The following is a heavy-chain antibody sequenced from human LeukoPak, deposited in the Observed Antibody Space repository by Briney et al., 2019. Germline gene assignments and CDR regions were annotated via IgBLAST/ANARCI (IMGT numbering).Heavy chain of an antibody. CDR1: GGSISSSSYY. CDR2: IYYSGST. J-gene: IGHJ4*02. CDR3: ARETTVTTATFDY. V-gene: IGHV4-39*07. Sequence: SETLSLTCTVSGGSISSSSYYWGWIRQPPGKGLEWIGSIYYSGSTYYNPSLKSRVTISVDTSKNQFSLKLSSVTAADTAVYYCARETTVTTATFDYWGQGTLVTVSS. D-gene: IGHD4-17*01.